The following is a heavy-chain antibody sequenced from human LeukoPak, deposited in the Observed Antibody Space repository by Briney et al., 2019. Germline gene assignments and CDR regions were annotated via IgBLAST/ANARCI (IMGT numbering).Heavy chain of an antibody. D-gene: IGHD4-23*01. CDR2: IKQDGSEK. Sequence: PGGSLRLSCAASGFTFSSYWMSWVRQAPGEGLESVANIKQDGSEKYYADSVKGRFTISRDNAKNSLYLRMNSLKAEDTAVYYCARIPVEPRFDYWGQGTLVTVSS. CDR3: ARIPVEPRFDY. V-gene: IGHV3-7*01. J-gene: IGHJ4*02. CDR1: GFTFSSYW.